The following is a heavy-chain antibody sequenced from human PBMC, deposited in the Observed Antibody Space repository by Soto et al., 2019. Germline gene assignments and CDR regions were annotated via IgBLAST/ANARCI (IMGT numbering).Heavy chain of an antibody. Sequence: QPGGSLRLSCAASGFTFSPYIMHWVRQAPGKGLVWVSRINTDGSNRDYADSVKGRFTISRDNAKNTLYLQMNSLGAEDTAVYYCAKGGCSSTSCLDYWGQGTLVTVSS. CDR1: GFTFSPYI. J-gene: IGHJ4*02. CDR2: INTDGSNR. V-gene: IGHV3-74*01. CDR3: AKGGCSSTSCLDY. D-gene: IGHD2-2*01.